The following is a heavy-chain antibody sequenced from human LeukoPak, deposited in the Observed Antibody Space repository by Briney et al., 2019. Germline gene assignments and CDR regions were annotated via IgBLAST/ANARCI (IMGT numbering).Heavy chain of an antibody. CDR3: ARNAYDSSGYSFDY. CDR2: ISYDGSNK. D-gene: IGHD3-22*01. V-gene: IGHV3-30-3*01. J-gene: IGHJ4*02. CDR1: GFAFSSYA. Sequence: GGSLRLSCAASGFAFSSYAMHWVRQAPGKGLEWVAVISYDGSNKYYADSVKGRFTISRDNSKNTLYLQMNSLRAEDTAVYYCARNAYDSSGYSFDYWGQGILVTVSS.